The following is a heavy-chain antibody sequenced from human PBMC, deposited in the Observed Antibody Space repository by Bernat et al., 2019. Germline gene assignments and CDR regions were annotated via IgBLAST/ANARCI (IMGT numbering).Heavy chain of an antibody. V-gene: IGHV3-23*01. J-gene: IGHJ5*02. CDR2: ISGSGFST. D-gene: IGHD4-17*01. CDR1: AFTFSTYA. Sequence: VHLLESGGGLVQPGGSLRLSCSASAFTFSTYAINLVRQAPGKGLEWVSTISGSGFSTYYADSVKGRFTISRDNSKNTLSLQMNSLRAEDTAVYYCAKELRSSENWFDPWGQGTLVTVSS. CDR3: AKELRSSENWFDP.